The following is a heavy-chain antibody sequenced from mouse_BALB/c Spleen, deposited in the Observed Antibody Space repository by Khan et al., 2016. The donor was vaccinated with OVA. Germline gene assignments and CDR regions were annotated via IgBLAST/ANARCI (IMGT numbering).Heavy chain of an antibody. CDR1: GFTFSSFV. Sequence: EVELVEPGGDLVKPGGWLKLSCAASGFTFSSFVMSWVRQTPEQRLEWVATISSAGTYTYYPESVKWRFTISRDNAKHTLYLQMNSLRSEDTAIYYCATGNYDSFAYWGQGTLVTVSA. J-gene: IGHJ3*01. V-gene: IGHV5-6*01. D-gene: IGHD2-1*01. CDR3: ATGNYDSFAY. CDR2: ISSAGTYT.